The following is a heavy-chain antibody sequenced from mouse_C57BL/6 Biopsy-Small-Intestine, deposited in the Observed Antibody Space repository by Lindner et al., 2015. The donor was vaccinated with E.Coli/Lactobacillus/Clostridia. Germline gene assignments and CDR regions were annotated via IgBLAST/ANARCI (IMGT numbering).Heavy chain of an antibody. Sequence: VQLQESGPELVKSGASVKISCRASGYSFTGNYVNWVKQSPEKSLEWIGEVNPSTGTTTFNQKFRAKATLTIDRPSSTAYIQFKNLTSEDSAVYYCARREVYYFDYWGQGTTLTVSS. CDR1: GYSFTGNY. CDR3: ARREVYYFDY. J-gene: IGHJ2*01. CDR2: VNPSTGTT. V-gene: IGHV1-42*01.